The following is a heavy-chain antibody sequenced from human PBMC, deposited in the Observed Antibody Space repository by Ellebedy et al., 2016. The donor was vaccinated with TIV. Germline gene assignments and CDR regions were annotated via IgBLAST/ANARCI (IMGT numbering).Heavy chain of an antibody. CDR3: AREGQLPLSNWFDP. V-gene: IGHV3-48*04. D-gene: IGHD1-26*01. CDR2: ISSSSSTI. CDR1: GFTFSSYS. Sequence: PGGSLRLSCAASGFTFSSYSMNWVRQAPGKGLEWVSYISSSSSTIYYADSVKGRFTISRDNAKNSLYLQMNSLRAEDTAVYYCAREGQLPLSNWFDPWGQGTLVTVSS. J-gene: IGHJ5*02.